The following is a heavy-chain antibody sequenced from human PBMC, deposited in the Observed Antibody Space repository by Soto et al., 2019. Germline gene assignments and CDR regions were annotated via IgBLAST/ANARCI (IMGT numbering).Heavy chain of an antibody. CDR2: ISWNGITT. V-gene: IGHV3-43*01. J-gene: IGHJ4*02. CDR3: AREAPSLEGGEPPPFDY. Sequence: GGSLRLSCAASGFTFDDYSMHWVRQAPGKGLEWLSLISWNGITTYYADSVKGRFTISRDNAKNTLYLQMNSLRAEDTAVYYCAREAPSLEGGEPPPFDYWGQGTLVTVSS. D-gene: IGHD1-26*01. CDR1: GFTFDDYS.